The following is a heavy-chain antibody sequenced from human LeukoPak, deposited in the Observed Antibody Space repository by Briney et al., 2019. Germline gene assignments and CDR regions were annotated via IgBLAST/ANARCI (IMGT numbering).Heavy chain of an antibody. J-gene: IGHJ4*02. Sequence: GALRLSCAASGFTFSSYAMHWVRQAPGKGLEWVAVVLSGGTDKFYADSVKGRFTISRDNSKNTLYLQMNSLRTEDTAVYYCAREPRGGDCKFDYWGQGTLVTVSS. CDR3: AREPRGGDCKFDY. CDR1: GFTFSSYA. V-gene: IGHV3-30-3*01. D-gene: IGHD2-21*02. CDR2: VLSGGTDK.